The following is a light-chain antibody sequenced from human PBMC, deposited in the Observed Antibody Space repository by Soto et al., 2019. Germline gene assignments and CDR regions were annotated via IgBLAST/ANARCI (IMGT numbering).Light chain of an antibody. CDR1: QIVSSY. CDR2: GAS. Sequence: IVMPHSPSTLSLSPLERATLSCLASQIVSSYLAWYQQKPGQAPRLLIYGASLRATGIPDRFSGSGSGTDFTLNINTIEPEDSAVYYCQRYGRSPTWTFGQGTKVDIK. CDR3: QRYGRSPTWT. V-gene: IGKV3-20*01. J-gene: IGKJ1*01.